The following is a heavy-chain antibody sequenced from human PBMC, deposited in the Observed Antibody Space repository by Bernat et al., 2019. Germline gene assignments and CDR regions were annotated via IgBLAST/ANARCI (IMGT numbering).Heavy chain of an antibody. V-gene: IGHV1-46*01. CDR1: GYTFTSYY. Sequence: QVQLVQSGAVVKKPGASVKVSCKASGYTFTSYYMHWVRQAPGQGLEWMGIINPSGGSTSYAQKFQGRVTMARDTSTSTVYMELSSLRSEDTAVYYCARLPYSEQQLDYWGQGTLVTVSS. CDR2: INPSGGST. D-gene: IGHD6-13*01. CDR3: ARLPYSEQQLDY. J-gene: IGHJ4*02.